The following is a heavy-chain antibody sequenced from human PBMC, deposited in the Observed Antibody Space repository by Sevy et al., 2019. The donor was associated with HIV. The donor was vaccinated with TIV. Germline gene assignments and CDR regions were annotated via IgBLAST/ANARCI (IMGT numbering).Heavy chain of an antibody. Sequence: GGSLRLSCAASGFTFSNAWMSWVRQAPGKGLEWVGRIKSKTDGGKIDYAAPVKGRFTISREDSKNTLYLQMNSLKTEDTTVYYCSTDPIIVLLVTDGMDVWGQGTTVTVSS. CDR3: STDPIIVLLVTDGMDV. D-gene: IGHD2-8*02. V-gene: IGHV3-15*01. J-gene: IGHJ6*02. CDR1: GFTFSNAW. CDR2: IKSKTDGGKI.